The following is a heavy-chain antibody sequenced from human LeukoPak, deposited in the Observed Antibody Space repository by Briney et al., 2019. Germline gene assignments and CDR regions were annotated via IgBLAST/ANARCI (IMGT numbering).Heavy chain of an antibody. CDR2: IYYSGST. J-gene: IGHJ4*02. CDR3: ARTRVSFPGTAAPGTDLEYYFDY. V-gene: IGHV4-59*08. Sequence: GSLRLSCAASGFTFSSYAMSWVRQPPGKGLEWIGYIYYSGSTSYNPSLKSRVTISLDTSKNQFSLKLSSVTAADTAVYYCARTRVSFPGTAAPGTDLEYYFDYWGQGTLVTVSS. D-gene: IGHD6-13*01. CDR1: GFTFSSYA.